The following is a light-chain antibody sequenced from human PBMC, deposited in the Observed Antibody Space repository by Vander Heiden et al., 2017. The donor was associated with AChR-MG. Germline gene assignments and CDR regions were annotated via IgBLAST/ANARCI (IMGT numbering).Light chain of an antibody. Sequence: DIVMTQSPDSLAVSLGERATINCKSTQSVLYSSTNRNYIAWYQQKPGQPPKLLIYWASSRQSGVPDRFSGSGSGTDFTLTISSLRAEDVAVYYCHQYYSFPNTFGQGTKLELK. V-gene: IGKV4-1*01. CDR3: HQYYSFPNT. CDR2: WAS. CDR1: QSVLYSSTNRNY. J-gene: IGKJ2*01.